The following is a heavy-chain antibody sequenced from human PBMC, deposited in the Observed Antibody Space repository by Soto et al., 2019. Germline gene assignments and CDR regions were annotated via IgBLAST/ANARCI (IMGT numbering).Heavy chain of an antibody. CDR1: GFTFSSYA. J-gene: IGHJ4*02. D-gene: IGHD3-10*01. Sequence: PGGSLRLSCAASGFTFSSYAMHWVRQAPGKGLEWVAVISYDGSNKYYADSVKGRFTISRDNSKNTLYLQMNSLRAEDTAVYYCARDLLDGGFSLGLFDYWGQGTLVTVSS. V-gene: IGHV3-30-3*01. CDR2: ISYDGSNK. CDR3: ARDLLDGGFSLGLFDY.